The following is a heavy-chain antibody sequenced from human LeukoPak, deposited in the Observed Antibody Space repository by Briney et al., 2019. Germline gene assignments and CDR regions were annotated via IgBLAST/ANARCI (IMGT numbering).Heavy chain of an antibody. D-gene: IGHD2-2*01. J-gene: IGHJ5*02. CDR2: IYYSGNT. CDR1: GGSISSSSYY. Sequence: PSETLSLTCTVSGGSISSSSYYWGWIRQPPGKGLEWIGSIYYSGNTYYNPSLKSRVTISVDTSKNQFSLKLSSVTAADTAVYYCARAIGYCSSTSCYPPYNWFDPWGQGTLVTVSS. CDR3: ARAIGYCSSTSCYPPYNWFDP. V-gene: IGHV4-39*01.